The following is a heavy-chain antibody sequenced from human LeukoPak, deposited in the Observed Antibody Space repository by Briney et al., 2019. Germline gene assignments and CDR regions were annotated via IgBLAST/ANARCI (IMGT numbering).Heavy chain of an antibody. CDR3: AHISDSWFDP. V-gene: IGHV2-5*02. CDR2: IYWDDNK. D-gene: IGHD3-22*01. Sequence: SGPTLVKPTQTLTLTCTFSGFSLSSTGVGVGWIRQPPGKALEWLALIYWDDNKLYSPSLKSRLTITKDTSKNQVVLTMTNMDPVDTATYYCAHISDSWFDPWGQGTLVTVSS. J-gene: IGHJ5*02. CDR1: GFSLSSTGVG.